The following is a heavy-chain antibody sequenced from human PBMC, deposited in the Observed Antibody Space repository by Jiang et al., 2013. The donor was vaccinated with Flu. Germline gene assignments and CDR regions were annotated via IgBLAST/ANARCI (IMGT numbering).Heavy chain of an antibody. J-gene: IGHJ4*02. CDR3: ARDRDILSREGFDF. D-gene: IGHD3-9*01. V-gene: IGHV4-39*07. CDR1: WLHQHCYLL. CDR2: LYADGIT. Sequence: GLVKPSETPVPHLHCVWWLHQHCYLLLGLDPPVPRKGLEWLGSLYADGITYYSPSLESRLSLSMDTSRNEFSLRLASVTAADTAVYYCARDRDILSREGFDFWGQGTLVTVSS.